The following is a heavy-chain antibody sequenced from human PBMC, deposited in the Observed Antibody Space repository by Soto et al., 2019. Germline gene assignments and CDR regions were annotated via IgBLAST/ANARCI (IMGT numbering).Heavy chain of an antibody. V-gene: IGHV1-3*01. D-gene: IGHD5-18*01. Sequence: ASVKVSCKASGYTFTSYAMHWVRQAPGQRLEWMGWINAGNGNTKYSQKFQGRVTITRDTSASTAYMELSSLRAEDTAVYYCARAMDAAMASKDNWFDPWGQGTLVTVSS. J-gene: IGHJ5*02. CDR2: INAGNGNT. CDR3: ARAMDAAMASKDNWFDP. CDR1: GYTFTSYA.